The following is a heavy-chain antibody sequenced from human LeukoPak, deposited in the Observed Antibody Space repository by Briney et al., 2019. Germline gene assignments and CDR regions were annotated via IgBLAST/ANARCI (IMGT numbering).Heavy chain of an antibody. V-gene: IGHV4-30-4*01. CDR3: ASVPYYYDSEVGY. CDR1: GGSISSGDYY. CDR2: IYYSGST. D-gene: IGHD3-22*01. J-gene: IGHJ4*02. Sequence: PSQTLSLTCTVSGGSISSGDYYWSWLRQPPGKGLEWIGYIYYSGSTYYNPSLKSRVTISVDTSKNQFSLKLSSVTAADTAVYYCASVPYYYDSEVGYWGQGTLVTVSS.